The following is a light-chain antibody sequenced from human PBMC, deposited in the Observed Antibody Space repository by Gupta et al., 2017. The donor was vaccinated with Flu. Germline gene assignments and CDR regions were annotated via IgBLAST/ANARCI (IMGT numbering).Light chain of an antibody. J-gene: IGLJ2*01. CDR3: SSYAGSNNAHVV. V-gene: IGLV2-8*01. CDR1: SSDVGGYNY. Sequence: QSALTQPPSASGSPGQSVTISCTGTSSDVGGYNYVSWYQQHPGKAPNLMIYEVSKRPSGVPDRFSGSKSGNTASLTVSGLQAEDEADYYCSSYAGSNNAHVVFGGGTKLTVL. CDR2: EVS.